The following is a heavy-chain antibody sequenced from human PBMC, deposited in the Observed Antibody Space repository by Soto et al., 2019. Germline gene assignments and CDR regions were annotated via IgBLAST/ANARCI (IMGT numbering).Heavy chain of an antibody. CDR3: ARVIPAAPTHYSFYYGMDV. Sequence: SETLSLTCSVSGGSISTGNYYWTWIRQHPGKGLEWIGYIYFSGSTYYNPFLKSRVTISIDTPKNQFSLKLNSVTAADTAVYYRARVIPAAPTHYSFYYGMDVWGQGTTVTVSS. CDR1: GGSISTGNYY. CDR2: IYFSGST. D-gene: IGHD2-2*01. J-gene: IGHJ6*02. V-gene: IGHV4-31*03.